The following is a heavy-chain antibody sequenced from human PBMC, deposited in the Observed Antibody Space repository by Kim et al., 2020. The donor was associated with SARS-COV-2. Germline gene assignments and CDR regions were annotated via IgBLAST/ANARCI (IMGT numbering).Heavy chain of an antibody. Sequence: GGSLRLSCAASGFTFSSYSMNWVRQAPGKGLEWISYITSSSDIIYYADSVEGRFTISRDNAQNSLFLQMNSLRDDDTAVYYCARDRFCSGGNCYDRDFDYWGQGTLVTVSS. J-gene: IGHJ4*02. CDR1: GFTFSSYS. D-gene: IGHD2-15*01. V-gene: IGHV3-48*02. CDR2: ITSSSDII. CDR3: ARDRFCSGGNCYDRDFDY.